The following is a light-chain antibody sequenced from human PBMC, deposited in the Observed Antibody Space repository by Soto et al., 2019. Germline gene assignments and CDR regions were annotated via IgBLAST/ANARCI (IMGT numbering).Light chain of an antibody. CDR1: QDITSW. Sequence: DIQMTQSPSSVSASVGDRVTITCRASQDITSWLAWYQQKPGEAPKLLIYGASSLQSGVPSRFSGSGSGTDFSLTISSLQPEDSATYYCQHANSFLALTFGGGTKVEI. CDR2: GAS. CDR3: QHANSFLALT. J-gene: IGKJ4*01. V-gene: IGKV1-12*01.